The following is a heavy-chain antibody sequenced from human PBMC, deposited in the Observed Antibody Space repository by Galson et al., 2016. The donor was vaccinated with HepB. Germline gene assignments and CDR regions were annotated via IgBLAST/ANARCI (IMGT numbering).Heavy chain of an antibody. V-gene: IGHV3-23*03. J-gene: IGHJ5*02. CDR1: ALPFRRYA. D-gene: IGHD3-16*01. Sequence: SLRLSCAVSALPFRRYAKRWVRQAPGKGLDWLYADSVRGRFSISREQMNSLGAEDTAVYYCAKDRGGAVPNWFDPWGQGTLVTVSS. CDR3: AKDRGGAVPNWFDP.